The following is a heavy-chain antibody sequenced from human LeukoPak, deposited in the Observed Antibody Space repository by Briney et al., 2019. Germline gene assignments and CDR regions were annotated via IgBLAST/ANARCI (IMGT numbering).Heavy chain of an antibody. J-gene: IGHJ5*02. CDR1: GYTFTSYG. D-gene: IGHD7-27*01. CDR3: ARAPPGPNWPFDP. CDR2: ISAYNGNT. V-gene: IGHV1-18*01. Sequence: EASVKVSCKASGYTFTSYGISWVRQAPGQGLEWMGWISAYNGNTNYAQKLQGRVTMTTDTSTSTAYMELSRLRSDDTAVYYCARAPPGPNWPFDPWGQGTLVTVSS.